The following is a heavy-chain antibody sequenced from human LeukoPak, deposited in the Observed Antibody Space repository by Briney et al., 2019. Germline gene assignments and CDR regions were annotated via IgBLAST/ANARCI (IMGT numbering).Heavy chain of an antibody. CDR3: AKDGNYYDSSGYYYQLRSYYFDY. CDR2: ISGSGGST. Sequence: PGGSLRLSCAASGFTFSSYAMTWVRQPPGKVLEWVSAISGSGGSTYYADSVKGRFTISRDNSRNTLYLQMNSLRAEDTAVYYCAKDGNYYDSSGYYYQLRSYYFDYWGQGTLVTVSS. V-gene: IGHV3-23*01. J-gene: IGHJ4*02. CDR1: GFTFSSYA. D-gene: IGHD3-22*01.